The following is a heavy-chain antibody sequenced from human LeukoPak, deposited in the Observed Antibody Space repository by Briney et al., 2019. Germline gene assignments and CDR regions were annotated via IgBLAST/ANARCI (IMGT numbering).Heavy chain of an antibody. CDR3: ARDRASLSPRYYFDY. D-gene: IGHD5-12*01. V-gene: IGHV1-18*01. CDR1: GYTFTSYG. Sequence: ASVKVSCKASGYTFTSYGISWVRQAPGQGPEWMGWISAYNGNTNYAQKLQDRVTMTTDTSTSTAYMELRSLRSDDTAVYYCARDRASLSPRYYFDYWGQGTLVTVSS. J-gene: IGHJ4*02. CDR2: ISAYNGNT.